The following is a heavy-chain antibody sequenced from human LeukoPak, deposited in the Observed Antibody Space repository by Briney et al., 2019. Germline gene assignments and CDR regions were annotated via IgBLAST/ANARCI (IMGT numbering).Heavy chain of an antibody. J-gene: IGHJ4*02. CDR2: ISSSSTTI. Sequence: GGSLRLSCAASGFTFSSYSMNWVRQAPGKGLEWVAYISSSSTTIYYADSVKGRFTISRDNAKNSLHLQMNGLRAEDTALYYCARSPPTTVATPVFWGQGTLVTVSS. CDR1: GFTFSSYS. D-gene: IGHD4-23*01. CDR3: ARSPPTTVATPVF. V-gene: IGHV3-48*01.